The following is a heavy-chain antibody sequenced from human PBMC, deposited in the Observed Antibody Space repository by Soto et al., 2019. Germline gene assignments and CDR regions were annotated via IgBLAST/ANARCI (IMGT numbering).Heavy chain of an antibody. CDR1: GYPFTSYG. Sequence: QVQLVQSGAEVKKPGASVKVSCKTSGYPFTSYGINWVRQAPGQGPEWMGWINAYKGKTSYTQKFQGRVTMTTDTATSTAYTELSSLRTDGTAVYYCARDRLIAVTGLLHYWGQGTLVTVSS. D-gene: IGHD6-19*01. V-gene: IGHV1-18*01. CDR2: INAYKGKT. J-gene: IGHJ4*02. CDR3: ARDRLIAVTGLLHY.